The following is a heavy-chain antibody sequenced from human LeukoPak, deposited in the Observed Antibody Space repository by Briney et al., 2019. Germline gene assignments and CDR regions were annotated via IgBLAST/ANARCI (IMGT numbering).Heavy chain of an antibody. CDR2: INPNSGGT. CDR3: GSHSTSSGWSPLDY. CDR1: GDTFTGYY. Sequence: ASVKVSCKASGDTFTGYYMHWVRQAPGQGLEWMGWINPNSGGTNYAQKFQGWVTMTRDTSISTAYMELSRLRSDDTAVYYCGSHSTSSGWSPLDYWGQGTLVTVSS. D-gene: IGHD6-19*01. J-gene: IGHJ4*02. V-gene: IGHV1-2*04.